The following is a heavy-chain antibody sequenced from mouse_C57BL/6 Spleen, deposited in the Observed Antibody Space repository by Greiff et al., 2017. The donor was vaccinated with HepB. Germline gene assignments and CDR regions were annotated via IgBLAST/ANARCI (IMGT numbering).Heavy chain of an antibody. CDR3: ARVPLLYYGNPFDY. CDR1: GYTFTSYW. D-gene: IGHD2-1*01. V-gene: IGHV1-64*01. CDR2: IHPNSGST. J-gene: IGHJ2*01. Sequence: VQLQQSGAELVRPGASVKLSCKASGYTFTSYWMHWVKQRPGQGLEWIGMIHPNSGSTNYNEKFKSKATLTVDKSSSTAYMQLSSLTSEDSAVYYCARVPLLYYGNPFDYWGQGTTLTVSS.